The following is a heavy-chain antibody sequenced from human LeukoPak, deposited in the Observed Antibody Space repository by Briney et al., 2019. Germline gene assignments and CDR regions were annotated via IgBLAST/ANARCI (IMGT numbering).Heavy chain of an antibody. J-gene: IGHJ4*02. CDR1: GYTFTSYD. D-gene: IGHD3-10*01. Sequence: GASVKVSCKASGYTFTSYDINWLRQATGQGLEWMGWMSPNSGNTGYEQKFQGRITLTRDTSISTAYMELSSLRSEDTAVYYCARDSGIYYYGSGSREQLPKYWGQGTLVTVSS. CDR2: MSPNSGNT. V-gene: IGHV1-8*01. CDR3: ARDSGIYYYGSGSREQLPKY.